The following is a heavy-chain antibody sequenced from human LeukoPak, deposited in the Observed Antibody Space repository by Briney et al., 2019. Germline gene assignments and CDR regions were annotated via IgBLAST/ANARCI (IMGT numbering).Heavy chain of an antibody. D-gene: IGHD3-10*01. CDR3: ARFGELFDY. Sequence: SETLSLTCTVSGVSIKNYYWSWIRQPPGKGLEWIANIYYAGSSNYNPSLKSRVTISVDTSKNQFSLKLSSVTAADTAVYYCARFGELFDYWGQGTLVTVSS. CDR2: IYYAGSS. J-gene: IGHJ4*02. CDR1: GVSIKNYY. V-gene: IGHV4-59*01.